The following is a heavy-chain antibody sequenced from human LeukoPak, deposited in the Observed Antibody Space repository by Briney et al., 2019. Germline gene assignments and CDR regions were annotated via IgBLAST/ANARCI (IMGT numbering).Heavy chain of an antibody. J-gene: IGHJ6*03. V-gene: IGHV4-59*01. Sequence: SETLSLTCTVSGGSISSYYWSWIRQPPGKGLEWIGYIYYSGSTNYKSSLKSRVTISVDTSKNQFSLKLSSVTAGGTAVYYCARTTEGGYSYGYFYYYYMDVWGKGTTVTISS. CDR1: GGSISSYY. CDR2: IYYSGST. CDR3: ARTTEGGYSYGYFYYYYMDV. D-gene: IGHD5-18*01.